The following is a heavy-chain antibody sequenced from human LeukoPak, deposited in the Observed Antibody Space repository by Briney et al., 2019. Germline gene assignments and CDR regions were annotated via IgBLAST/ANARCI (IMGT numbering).Heavy chain of an antibody. Sequence: SETLSLTCTVSGDSNSNFYWNWIRQSPGKGLEWIGNIHYSGSSVYNPSLKSRGTISIDTSRRQFFLKLNSVTAADTAVYFCALAPNSNWFDFWGPGTLVTVSS. CDR3: ALAPNSNWFDF. V-gene: IGHV4-59*03. J-gene: IGHJ5*01. CDR2: IHYSGSS. CDR1: GDSNSNFY. D-gene: IGHD2-8*01.